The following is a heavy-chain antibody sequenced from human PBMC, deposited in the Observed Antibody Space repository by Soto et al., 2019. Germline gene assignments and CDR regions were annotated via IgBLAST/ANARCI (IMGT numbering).Heavy chain of an antibody. CDR3: ARVDDFWSGYYKAFDI. Sequence: PGGSLRLSCAASGFKFGDHYMTWIRQAPGKGLEWVSYISSSGSTIYYADSVKGRFTISRDNAKNSLYLQMNSLRAEDTAVYYCARVDDFWSGYYKAFDIWGQGTMVTVSS. CDR2: ISSSGSTI. J-gene: IGHJ3*02. V-gene: IGHV3-11*04. D-gene: IGHD3-3*01. CDR1: GFKFGDHY.